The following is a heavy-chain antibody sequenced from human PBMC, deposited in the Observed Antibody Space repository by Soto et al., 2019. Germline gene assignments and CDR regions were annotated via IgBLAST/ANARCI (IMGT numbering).Heavy chain of an antibody. CDR2: VNPTGST. D-gene: IGHD3-3*01. V-gene: IGHV4-34*01. Sequence: PSETLSLTCAVYGGSFSGYYWNWIRQPPGQGKQWIGEVNPTGSTNYSPSLKSRVAISVDTSKNQFSLKVSSVTAADTAVYYCAIISPSSGYYPPYYYYYYGMDVWGPGTTVTVSS. J-gene: IGHJ6*02. CDR3: AIISPSSGYYPPYYYYYYGMDV. CDR1: GGSFSGYY.